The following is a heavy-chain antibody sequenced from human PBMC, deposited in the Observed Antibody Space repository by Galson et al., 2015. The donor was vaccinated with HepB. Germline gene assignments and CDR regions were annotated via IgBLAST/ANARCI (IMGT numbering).Heavy chain of an antibody. J-gene: IGHJ5*02. CDR1: GFTFSNYA. CDR3: AKNKYYYESSGYFNWFDP. D-gene: IGHD3-22*01. CDR2: ITTSGDSI. Sequence: SLRLSCAASGFTFSNYAMSRVRQAPGKGLEWVSGITTSGDSIYYADSVKGRFTISRDNSKNTLYLQMNSLRAEDTAVYYCAKNKYYYESSGYFNWFDPWGQGTLVTVSS. V-gene: IGHV3-23*01.